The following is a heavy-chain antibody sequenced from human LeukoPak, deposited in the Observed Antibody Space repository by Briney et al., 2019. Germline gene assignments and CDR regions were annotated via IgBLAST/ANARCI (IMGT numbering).Heavy chain of an antibody. Sequence: SETLSLTCTVSGYSITSAYYWGWIRQPPGKGLEWIGSFFLKGSTYYNPSLKSRVTISVDTSKNQFSLKLSSVTAADTAVYYCAREGPGYCSGGSCLFAPIDYWGQGTLVTVSS. D-gene: IGHD2-15*01. CDR3: AREGPGYCSGGSCLFAPIDY. J-gene: IGHJ4*02. CDR2: FFLKGST. CDR1: GYSITSAYY. V-gene: IGHV4-38-2*02.